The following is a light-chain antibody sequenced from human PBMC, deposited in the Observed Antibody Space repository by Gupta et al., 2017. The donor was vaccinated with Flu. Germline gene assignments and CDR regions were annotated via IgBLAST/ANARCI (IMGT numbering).Light chain of an antibody. V-gene: IGKV1-39*01. CDR2: GAS. Sequence: DIQMTQSPSSLSASVGDRVTITCRASQNIRNYLNWFHQKPGKAPKVLIYGASRLQSGVPSRFSGSGSGTDFTLTINSLQPEDFATYYCQQSYTTPYTFGQGTKLEIK. CDR3: QQSYTTPYT. CDR1: QNIRNY. J-gene: IGKJ2*01.